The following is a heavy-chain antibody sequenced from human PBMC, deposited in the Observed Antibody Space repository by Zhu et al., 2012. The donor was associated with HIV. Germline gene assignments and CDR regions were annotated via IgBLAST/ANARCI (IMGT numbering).Heavy chain of an antibody. J-gene: IGHJ4*02. CDR2: IEHGGST. Sequence: QVQLQQWGAGLLKPSETLSLTCAVYGGSFRGYYWSWIRQSPEKGLEWIGEIEHGGSTDYTPSLKSRVTISVDRSKSQFSLKVTSVSAADTAVYYCARHSRYDTVTGWGHFDFWGQGNPGHRLL. CDR3: ARHSRYDTVTGWGHFDF. V-gene: IGHV4-34*01. D-gene: IGHD3-9*01. CDR1: GGSFRGYY.